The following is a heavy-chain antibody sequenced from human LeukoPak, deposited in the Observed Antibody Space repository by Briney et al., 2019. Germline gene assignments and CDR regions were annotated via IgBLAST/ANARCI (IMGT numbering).Heavy chain of an antibody. CDR1: GRSISSYY. Sequence: PSETLSLTCTVSGRSISSYYWSWIRQPAGKGLEWIGRIYTSGSSNYNPSLKSRVTISVDKFKNQFSLKLSSVTAADTAVYYCARYDYDDSSGLPLDAFGIWGKGTMVTVSS. V-gene: IGHV4-4*07. J-gene: IGHJ3*02. CDR2: IYTSGSS. D-gene: IGHD3-22*01. CDR3: ARYDYDDSSGLPLDAFGI.